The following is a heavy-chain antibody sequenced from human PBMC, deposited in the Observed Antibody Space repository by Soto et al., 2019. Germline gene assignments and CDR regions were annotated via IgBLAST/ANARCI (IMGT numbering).Heavy chain of an antibody. CDR2: INPKSGGT. CDR3: ARGDSTDCSNGVCSFFYNHDMDV. Sequence: QVQLVQSGAEVKKPGASVKVSCKASAYSFTDYHIHWVRQAPGQGLEWLGRINPKSGGTSTAQKFQGWVTMTTDTSISTASMELTRLTSDDTAIYYCARGDSTDCSNGVCSFFYNHDMDVWGQGTTVTVSS. D-gene: IGHD2-8*01. V-gene: IGHV1-2*04. CDR1: AYSFTDYH. J-gene: IGHJ6*02.